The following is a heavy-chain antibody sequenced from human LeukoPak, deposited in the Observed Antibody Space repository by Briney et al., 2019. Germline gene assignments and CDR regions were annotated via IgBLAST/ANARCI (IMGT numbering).Heavy chain of an antibody. CDR1: GGSVSSGSYY. Sequence: SETLSLTCTVSGGSVSSGSYYWSWIRQPPGKGLEWIGYIYYSGSTNYNPSLKSRVTISVDTSKNQFSLKLSSVTAADTAVYYCARGSRVYYGSGSYLFDYWGQGTLVTVSS. CDR3: ARGSRVYYGSGSYLFDY. V-gene: IGHV4-61*01. D-gene: IGHD3-10*01. J-gene: IGHJ4*02. CDR2: IYYSGST.